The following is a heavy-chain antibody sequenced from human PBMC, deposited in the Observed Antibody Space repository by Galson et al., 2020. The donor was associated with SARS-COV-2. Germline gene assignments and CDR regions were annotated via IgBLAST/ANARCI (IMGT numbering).Heavy chain of an antibody. Sequence: ASETLSLSCAVYGVSFSEYYRSWLRQPPRTALEWLREVNHRGSTTYYPSLESRVRISPDAHKKQFSLKLRSVTAADSGVYYCARGTRDMTMIVVVMTAVCRHFDRWGQGSRGTVST. CDR2: VNHRGST. D-gene: IGHD3-22*01. J-gene: IGHJ4*02. CDR1: GVSFSEYY. CDR3: ARGTRDMTMIVVVMTAVCRHFDR. V-gene: IGHV4-34*01.